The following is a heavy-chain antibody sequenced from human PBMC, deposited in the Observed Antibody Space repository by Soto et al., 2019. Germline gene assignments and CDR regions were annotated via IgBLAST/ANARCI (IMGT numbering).Heavy chain of an antibody. CDR1: GFTFSSYG. Sequence: PGGSLRLSCAASGFTFSSYGMHWVRQAPGKGLEWVAVISYDGSNKYYADSVKGRFTISRDNSKNTLYLQMNSLRAEDTAVYYCAKDNYTIFGVVTPIRYYMDVWGKGTTVTVSS. CDR2: ISYDGSNK. J-gene: IGHJ6*03. D-gene: IGHD3-3*01. V-gene: IGHV3-30*18. CDR3: AKDNYTIFGVVTPIRYYMDV.